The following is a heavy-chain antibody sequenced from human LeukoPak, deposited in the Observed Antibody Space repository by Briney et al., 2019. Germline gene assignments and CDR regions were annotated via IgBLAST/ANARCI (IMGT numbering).Heavy chain of an antibody. CDR2: IYSGSTI. Sequence: QSGGSLRLSCAASGFTVSSNYMSWVRQAPGKGLEWVSVIYSGSTIYYADSVKGRFTISRDNAKNSLYLQMNSLRAEDTAVYYCAELGITMIGGVWGKGTTVTISS. V-gene: IGHV3-53*01. D-gene: IGHD3-10*02. J-gene: IGHJ6*04. CDR1: GFTVSSNY. CDR3: AELGITMIGGV.